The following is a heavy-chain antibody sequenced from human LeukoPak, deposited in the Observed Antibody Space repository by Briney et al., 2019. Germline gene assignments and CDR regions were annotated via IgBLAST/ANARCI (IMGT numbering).Heavy chain of an antibody. V-gene: IGHV3-11*06. J-gene: IGHJ3*02. CDR3: ARSDYYGSGSYYGDAFDI. CDR2: ISSSSSYT. D-gene: IGHD3-10*01. CDR1: GFTFSDYY. Sequence: PGGSLRLSCAASGFTFSDYYMSWIRQAPGKGLEWVSYISSSSSYTNYADSAKGRFTISRDNAKNSLYLQMNSLRAEDTAVYYCARSDYYGSGSYYGDAFDIWGQGTMVTVSS.